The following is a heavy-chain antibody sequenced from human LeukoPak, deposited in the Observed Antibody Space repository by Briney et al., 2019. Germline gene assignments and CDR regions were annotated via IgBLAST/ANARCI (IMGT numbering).Heavy chain of an antibody. D-gene: IGHD4-17*01. CDR1: GGSISSSSYY. J-gene: IGHJ5*02. CDR3: ARHRSEEYGDYVMDSWPAFNWFDP. V-gene: IGHV4-39*01. Sequence: PSETLSLTCTVSGGSISSSSYYWGWIRQPPGKGLEWIGSIYYSGSTYYNPSLKSRVTISVDTSKNQFSLKLSSVTAADTAVYYCARHRSEEYGDYVMDSWPAFNWFDPWGQGTLVTVSS. CDR2: IYYSGST.